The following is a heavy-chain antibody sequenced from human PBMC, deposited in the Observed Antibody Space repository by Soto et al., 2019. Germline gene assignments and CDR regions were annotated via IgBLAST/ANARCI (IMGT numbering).Heavy chain of an antibody. Sequence: GGSLRLSCAASEFVFRSYWMHWVRQAPGKGLVWVSRINNDGTITQYAGSVRGRFTISRDNSKKMLYLNMNNLRAEDTAMYYCARSDVKVWGQGTLVTVSS. CDR3: ARSDVKV. CDR1: EFVFRSYW. CDR2: INNDGTIT. V-gene: IGHV3-74*03. J-gene: IGHJ4*02.